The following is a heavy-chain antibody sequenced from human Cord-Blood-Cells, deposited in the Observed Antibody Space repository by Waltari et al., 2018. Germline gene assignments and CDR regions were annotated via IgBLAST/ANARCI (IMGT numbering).Heavy chain of an antibody. CDR1: GYRFTSYW. CDR2: IYPGGSDT. Sequence: EVPLVQSGAEVKKPGEYLKISCKGSGYRFTSYWMGWVRPMPGKGLEWIGFIYPGGSDTKYSPSCQGQVTISADKSSSTAYLWGSSRKASYTAMYYCSRHGPRRWFDPWGQGTLVTVSS. V-gene: IGHV5-51*01. J-gene: IGHJ5*02. CDR3: SRHGPRRWFDP.